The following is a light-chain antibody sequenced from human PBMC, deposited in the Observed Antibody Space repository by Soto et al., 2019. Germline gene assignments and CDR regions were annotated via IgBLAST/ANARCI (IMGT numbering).Light chain of an antibody. Sequence: QPVLTQPPSVSGAPGQRVTISCTGSSSNIGAGYDVHWYQQLPGTAPKLLIYANSDRPSGVPDRFSGSKSGTSASLAITGLQAADEADYYCQSYDSSLSSVVLGGGTKLTVL. CDR1: SSNIGAGYD. CDR3: QSYDSSLSSVV. CDR2: ANS. J-gene: IGLJ2*01. V-gene: IGLV1-40*01.